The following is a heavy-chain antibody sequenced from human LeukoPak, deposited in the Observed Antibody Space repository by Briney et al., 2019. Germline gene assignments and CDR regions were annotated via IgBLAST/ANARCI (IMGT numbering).Heavy chain of an antibody. D-gene: IGHD1-26*01. V-gene: IGHV6-1*01. CDR3: ARVMEYSGSWNWVDY. J-gene: IGHJ5*01. CDR1: GDSVSSNSAA. CDR2: TYYRSKWYN. Sequence: SQTLPLTCAISGDSVSSNSAAWNWVRQSPSRGLEWLGRTYYRSKWYNDYAESVKSRITINPDTSKNQFSLQLNSVTPEDTAVYYCARVMEYSGSWNWVDYWGQGTLVTVSS.